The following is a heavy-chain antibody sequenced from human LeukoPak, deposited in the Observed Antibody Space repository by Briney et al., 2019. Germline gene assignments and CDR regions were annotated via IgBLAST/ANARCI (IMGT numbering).Heavy chain of an antibody. D-gene: IGHD3-22*01. Sequence: GRSLRLSCAASGFTFSSYAMHWVRQAPGKGLEWVAVISYDGSNKYYADSVKGRFTISRDNSKNTLYLQMNSLRAEDTAAYYCARAPTYYYDSSGYGYYFDYWGQGTLVTVSS. CDR3: ARAPTYYYDSSGYGYYFDY. CDR1: GFTFSSYA. J-gene: IGHJ4*02. CDR2: ISYDGSNK. V-gene: IGHV3-30-3*01.